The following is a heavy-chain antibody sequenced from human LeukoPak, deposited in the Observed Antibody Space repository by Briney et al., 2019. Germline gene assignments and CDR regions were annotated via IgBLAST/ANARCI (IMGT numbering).Heavy chain of an antibody. CDR2: INPNSGGT. Sequence: ASVKVSCKASGYTFTGYYMHWVRQAPGQGLEWMGWINPNSGGTNYAQKFQGRVTMTRDTSISTAYMELSRLRSDDTAVYYCARGGRIAARQMSRVSYYMDVWGKGTTVTVSS. CDR1: GYTFTGYY. V-gene: IGHV1-2*02. D-gene: IGHD6-6*01. CDR3: ARGGRIAARQMSRVSYYMDV. J-gene: IGHJ6*03.